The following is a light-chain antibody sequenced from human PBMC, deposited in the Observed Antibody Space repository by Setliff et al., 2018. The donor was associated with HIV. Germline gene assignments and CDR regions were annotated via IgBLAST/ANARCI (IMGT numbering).Light chain of an antibody. CDR1: QGISSY. J-gene: IGKJ4*01. CDR2: AAS. Sequence: IQLTQSPSFLSASVGDRVTITCRASQGISSYLAWYQQKPGKAPKLLIYAASTLQSGVPSRFSGSGSGTEFTLTISSLQPEDFATYYCQQLNSYPPSLTFGGGTKLDI. V-gene: IGKV1-9*01. CDR3: QQLNSYPPSLT.